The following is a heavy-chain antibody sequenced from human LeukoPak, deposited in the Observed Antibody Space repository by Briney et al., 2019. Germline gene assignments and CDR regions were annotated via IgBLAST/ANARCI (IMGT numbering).Heavy chain of an antibody. Sequence: SETLSLTCTVCGGSISSSSYYWGWIRQPPGKGLEWIGSIYYSGSTYYNPSLKSRVTISVDTSKNQFSLKLSSVTAADTAVYYCARGTRTTPVVVTAEGDYWGQGTLVTVSS. V-gene: IGHV4-39*07. CDR2: IYYSGST. CDR1: GGSISSSSYY. D-gene: IGHD2-21*02. CDR3: ARGTRTTPVVVTAEGDY. J-gene: IGHJ4*02.